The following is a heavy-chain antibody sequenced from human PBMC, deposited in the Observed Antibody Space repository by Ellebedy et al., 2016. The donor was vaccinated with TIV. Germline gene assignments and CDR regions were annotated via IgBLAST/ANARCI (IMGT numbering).Heavy chain of an antibody. CDR3: ARGLERLHIVSGGMDV. CDR1: GGTFSSYA. V-gene: IGHV1-69*13. Sequence: SVKVSCXASGGTFSSYAISWVRQAPGQGLEWMGGIIPIFGTANYAQKFQGRVTITADESTSTAYMELSSLRSEDTAVYYCARGLERLHIVSGGMDVWGQGTTVTVSS. D-gene: IGHD2-21*01. J-gene: IGHJ6*02. CDR2: IIPIFGTA.